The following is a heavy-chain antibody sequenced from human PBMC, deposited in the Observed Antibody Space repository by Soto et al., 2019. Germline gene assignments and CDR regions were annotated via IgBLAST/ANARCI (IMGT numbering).Heavy chain of an antibody. D-gene: IGHD2-2*01. CDR3: ARDLGYCSSTSCYLDAFDI. CDR1: GYTFTSYA. V-gene: IGHV1-3*01. Sequence: QVQLVQSGAEVKKPGAPVKVSCKASGYTFTSYAMHWVRQAPGQRLEWMGWINAGNGNTKYSQKFQGRVTITRDTSASTAYMELSSLRSEDTAVYYCARDLGYCSSTSCYLDAFDIWGQGTMVTVSS. CDR2: INAGNGNT. J-gene: IGHJ3*02.